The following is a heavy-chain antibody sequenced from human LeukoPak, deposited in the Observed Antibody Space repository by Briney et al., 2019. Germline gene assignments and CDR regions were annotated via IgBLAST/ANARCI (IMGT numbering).Heavy chain of an antibody. D-gene: IGHD5-12*01. CDR3: ARDIVATRYDY. V-gene: IGHV1-2*02. CDR1: GYTSTGYY. CDR2: INPNSGGT. J-gene: IGHJ4*02. Sequence: ASVKVSCKASGYTSTGYYMHWVRQAPGQGLEWMGWINPNSGGTNYAQKFQGRVTMTRDTSISTAYMELSRLRSDDTAVYYCARDIVATRYDYWGQGTLVAVSS.